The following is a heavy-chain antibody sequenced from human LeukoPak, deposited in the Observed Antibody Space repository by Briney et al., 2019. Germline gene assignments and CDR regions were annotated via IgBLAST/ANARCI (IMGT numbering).Heavy chain of an antibody. D-gene: IGHD6-19*01. CDR1: GFTFSSYG. J-gene: IGHJ6*03. Sequence: PGGSLRLSCAASGFTFSSYGMDWVRQAPGKGLEWVAFIRYDGNNKYYADSVKGRFTISRDNSKNTLYLQMNSLRAEDTAVYYCAKGGVAVAGTPYYYYYMDVWGKGTTVTVSS. V-gene: IGHV3-30*02. CDR2: IRYDGNNK. CDR3: AKGGVAVAGTPYYYYYMDV.